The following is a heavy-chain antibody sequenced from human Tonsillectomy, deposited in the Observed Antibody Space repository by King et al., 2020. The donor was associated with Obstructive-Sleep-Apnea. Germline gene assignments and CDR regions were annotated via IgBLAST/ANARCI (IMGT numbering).Heavy chain of an antibody. Sequence: QLVESGGGLVKPGGSLRLSCAASGFTFSSYSMNWVRQAPGKGLEWVSSISSSSSYIYYADSVKGRFTISRDNAKNSLYLQMNSLRAEDTAVYYCASGGADDGYSSGWYLHPWGQGTLVTVSS. J-gene: IGHJ5*02. CDR3: ASGGADDGYSSGWYLHP. V-gene: IGHV3-21*01. CDR2: ISSSSSYI. D-gene: IGHD6-19*01. CDR1: GFTFSSYS.